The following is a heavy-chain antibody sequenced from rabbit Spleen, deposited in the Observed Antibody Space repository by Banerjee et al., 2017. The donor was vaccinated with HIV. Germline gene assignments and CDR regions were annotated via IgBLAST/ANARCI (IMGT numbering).Heavy chain of an antibody. J-gene: IGHJ4*01. CDR1: GFSFSSGYY. V-gene: IGHV1S45*01. CDR3: ASGYSDVYFTL. D-gene: IGHD1-1*01. CDR2: IGTGSGST. Sequence: QEQLVESGGGLVRPGASLTLTCKASGFSFSSGYYTSWVRQAPGKGLEWIGCIGTGSGSTYYASWAKGRFTISKTSSTTVTLQMTSLTAADTATYFCASGYSDVYFTLWGPGTLVTVS.